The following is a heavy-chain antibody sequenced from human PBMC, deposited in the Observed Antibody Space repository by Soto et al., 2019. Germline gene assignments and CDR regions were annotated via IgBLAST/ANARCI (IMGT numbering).Heavy chain of an antibody. V-gene: IGHV4-31*01. J-gene: IGHJ4*01. CDR3: ARGVLH. CDR2: ISYSGST. Sequence: QVQLQESGPGLVQPSQTLSLTCTVSGGSISSGGYYLSWIRQHPGPRLEWIGHISYSGSTYYNTSLKSEVNITVDTARNQFSLIVNSGTAAETAVYYCARGVLHWGQGTLVTVSS. CDR1: GGSISSGGYY.